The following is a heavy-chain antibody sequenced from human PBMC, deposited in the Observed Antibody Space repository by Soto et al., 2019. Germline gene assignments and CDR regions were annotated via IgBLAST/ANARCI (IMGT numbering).Heavy chain of an antibody. CDR2: ISASGGSK. J-gene: IGHJ4*02. V-gene: IGHV3-23*01. D-gene: IGHD4-17*01. CDR1: GFTFSSYA. CDR3: GKEFLYGDYVVY. Sequence: EVQLLESGGGLVQPGGSLRLSCAASGFTFSSYAMSWVRQAPGKGLEWVSGISASGGSKYYADSVKGRFTISRDNSKNTLYPQMNGLTAEDKAVYYCGKEFLYGDYVVYWGQGTLVTVSS.